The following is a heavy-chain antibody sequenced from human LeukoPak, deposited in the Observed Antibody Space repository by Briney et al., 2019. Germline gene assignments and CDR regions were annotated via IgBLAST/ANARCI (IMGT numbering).Heavy chain of an antibody. V-gene: IGHV3-66*01. CDR2: IYSGGST. Sequence: GGSLRLSCAASGFTVSSNYMTWVRQAPGKGLEWVSVIYSGGSTYYADSVKGRFTISRDNSKNTLYPQMNSLRAEDTAVYYCAREVYGDYWGQGTLVTVSS. J-gene: IGHJ4*02. CDR3: AREVYGDY. D-gene: IGHD1-14*01. CDR1: GFTVSSNY.